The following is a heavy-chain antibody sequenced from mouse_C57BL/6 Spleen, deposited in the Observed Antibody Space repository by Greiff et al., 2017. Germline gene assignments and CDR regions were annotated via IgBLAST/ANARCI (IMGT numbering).Heavy chain of an antibody. Sequence: EVKLMESGGGLVKPGGSLKLSCAASGFTFSDYGMHWVRQAPEKGLEWVAYISSGSSTIYYADTVKGRFTISRDNAKNTLFLQMTRLRSEDTAMYYCARPYYYGSPWFAYWGQGTLVTVSA. CDR3: ARPYYYGSPWFAY. CDR2: ISSGSSTI. D-gene: IGHD1-1*01. V-gene: IGHV5-17*01. CDR1: GFTFSDYG. J-gene: IGHJ3*01.